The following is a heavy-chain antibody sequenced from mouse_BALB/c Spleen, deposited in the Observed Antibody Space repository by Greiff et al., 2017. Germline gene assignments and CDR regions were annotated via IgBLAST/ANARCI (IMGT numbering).Heavy chain of an antibody. CDR1: GYTFASYT. Sequence: QVQLKESAAELARPGASVKMSCKASGYTFASYTMHWVKQRPGQGLEWIGYINPSSGYTEYNQKFKDKTTLTADKSSSTAYMQLSSLTSEDSAVYYCARSRGYGNYSWFAYWGQGTLVTVSA. D-gene: IGHD2-10*02. J-gene: IGHJ3*01. CDR2: INPSSGYT. CDR3: ARSRGYGNYSWFAY. V-gene: IGHV1-4*02.